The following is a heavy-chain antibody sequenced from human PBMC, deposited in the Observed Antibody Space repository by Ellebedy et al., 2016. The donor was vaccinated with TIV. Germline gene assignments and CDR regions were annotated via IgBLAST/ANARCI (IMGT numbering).Heavy chain of an antibody. V-gene: IGHV3-66*01. D-gene: IGHD3-10*01. CDR1: GFTVSGDY. J-gene: IGHJ6*02. CDR3: ARGRVVRGVISYYYGMDV. CDR2: MGAGGNT. Sequence: GESLKISCAASGFTVSGDYMSWVRQAPGKGLEWVSIMGAGGNTHYPDPVKGRFTVSRDNSKNTLYLQMNSLRAEDTAVYYCARGRVVRGVISYYYGMDVWGQGTTVTVSS.